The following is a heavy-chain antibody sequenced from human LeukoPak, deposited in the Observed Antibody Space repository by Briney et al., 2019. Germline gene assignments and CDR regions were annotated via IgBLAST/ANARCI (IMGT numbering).Heavy chain of an antibody. Sequence: PGGSLRLSCAASGFTVSSNYMSWVRQAPGKGLEWVSVIYSGGSTYYADSVKGRFTISRDNAKNSLYLQMNSLRAEDTAVYYCARVSWARDIVVVVAAPGYMDVWGKGTTVTVSS. CDR2: IYSGGST. CDR3: ARVSWARDIVVVVAAPGYMDV. V-gene: IGHV3-53*01. CDR1: GFTVSSNY. D-gene: IGHD2-15*01. J-gene: IGHJ6*03.